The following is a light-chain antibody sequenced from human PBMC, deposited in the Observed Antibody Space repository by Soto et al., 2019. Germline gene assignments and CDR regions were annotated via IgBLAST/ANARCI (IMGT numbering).Light chain of an antibody. CDR3: SSYTSSSTPLV. J-gene: IGLJ1*01. CDR1: SGDVGGYTY. CDR2: DVS. Sequence: QSALTQPASVSGSPGQSITISCTGTSGDVGGYTYVSWYQQHPGKAPKLMIYDVSNRPSGVSNRFSGSKSGNTASLTISGLQAEDEADYSCSSYTSSSTPLVFGTGTKLTVL. V-gene: IGLV2-14*01.